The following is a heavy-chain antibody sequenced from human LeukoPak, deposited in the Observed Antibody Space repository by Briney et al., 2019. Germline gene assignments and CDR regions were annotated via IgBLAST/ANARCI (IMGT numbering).Heavy chain of an antibody. CDR3: SRDYCRSARCYNVDY. D-gene: IGHD2-2*02. V-gene: IGHV3-21*01. CDR2: INSSSTYI. CDR1: GFTFSSYS. Sequence: GESLRLSCAASGFTFSSYSMNWVRQAPGKGLEWVSSINSSSTYIYYADSVKGRFTISRDNAKNSLYLQMNSLRAEDTAVYYCSRDYCRSARCYNVDYWGQGSLVTVSS. J-gene: IGHJ4*02.